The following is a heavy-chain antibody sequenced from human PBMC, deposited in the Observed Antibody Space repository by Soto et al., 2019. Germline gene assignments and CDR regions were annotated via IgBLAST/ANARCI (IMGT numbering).Heavy chain of an antibody. CDR1: GGSISSGGYY. V-gene: IGHV4-30-4*08. J-gene: IGHJ4*02. Sequence: PSETLSLTCTVSGGSISSGGYYWSWIRQHPGKGLEWIGHIYYSGSTYYNPSLKSRVTISADTSKNQLSLKLSSVTAADTAVYYCARTPLTGNKRDYYFDYWGQGTLVTVSS. D-gene: IGHD3-9*01. CDR3: ARTPLTGNKRDYYFDY. CDR2: IYYSGST.